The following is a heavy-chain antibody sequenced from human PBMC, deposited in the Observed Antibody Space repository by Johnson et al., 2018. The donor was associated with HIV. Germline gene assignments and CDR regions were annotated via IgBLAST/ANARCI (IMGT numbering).Heavy chain of an antibody. CDR3: ARVGYCSGGSCFSGAFDI. Sequence: VQLMESGGGLVKPGGSLRLSCAASGCTFSNAWMNWVRQAPGKGLEWVGRIKSETDGGATDYAAPVKGRFTISRDDSKPTLYLHMNSLKTEDTAVYYCARVGYCSGGSCFSGAFDIWGQGTMVTVSS. V-gene: IGHV3-15*01. D-gene: IGHD2-15*01. CDR2: IKSETDGGAT. CDR1: GCTFSNAW. J-gene: IGHJ3*02.